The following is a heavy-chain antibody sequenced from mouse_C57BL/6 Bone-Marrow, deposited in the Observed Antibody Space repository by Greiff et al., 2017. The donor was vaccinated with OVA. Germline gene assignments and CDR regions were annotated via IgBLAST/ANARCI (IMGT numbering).Heavy chain of an antibody. D-gene: IGHD1-1*01. J-gene: IGHJ3*01. CDR2: IYPRDGST. V-gene: IGHV1-78*01. CDR1: GYTFTDHT. CDR3: AVGSYCGSTCAY. Sequence: VQLQQSDAELVKPGASVKISCKVSGYTFTDHTIHWMKPRPEQGLEWIGYIYPRDGSTKYNEKVKGKATLTADKSSSTAYMQLNSLTSEDSAVDCCAVGSYCGSTCAYWGQGTLVTVSA.